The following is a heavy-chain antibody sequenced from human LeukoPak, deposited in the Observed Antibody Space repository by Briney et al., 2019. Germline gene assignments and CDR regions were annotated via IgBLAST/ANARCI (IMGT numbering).Heavy chain of an antibody. J-gene: IGHJ6*02. V-gene: IGHV3-23*01. CDR2: ISGSGGST. D-gene: IGHD2-2*02. CDR1: GFTFSSYA. CDR3: AKDLSYFPIVVVPAAIEGNGMDV. Sequence: GGSLRLSCAASGFTFSSYAMSWVRQAPGKGLEWVSAISGSGGSTYYADSVKGRFTISRDNSKNTLYLQMNSLRAEDTAVYYCAKDLSYFPIVVVPAAIEGNGMDVWGQGTTVTVSS.